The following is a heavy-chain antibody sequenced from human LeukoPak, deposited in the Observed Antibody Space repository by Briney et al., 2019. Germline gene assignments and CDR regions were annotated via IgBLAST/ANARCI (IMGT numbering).Heavy chain of an antibody. J-gene: IGHJ4*02. CDR1: GFTFSSYE. Sequence: PGGSLRLSCAASGFTFSSYEMNWLRQAPGKGLEWVSYISGSGSTIYYADSVKGRFTISRDNAKNSLYLQMNSLRPEDTAVYYCATRGGMTTLVTTLTYWGQGTLVTVSS. CDR3: ATRGGMTTLVTTLTY. CDR2: ISGSGSTI. V-gene: IGHV3-48*03. D-gene: IGHD4-23*01.